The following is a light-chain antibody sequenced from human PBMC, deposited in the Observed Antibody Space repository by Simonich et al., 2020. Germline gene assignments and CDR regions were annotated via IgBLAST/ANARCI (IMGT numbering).Light chain of an antibody. CDR1: QSVSSSY. CDR2: DAS. Sequence: EIVLTQSPATLSLSPGERPTLSCRASQSVSSSYLAWYQQKPGLATRLLIYDASSRATGIPDRFSGSGSGTDFTLTISRLEPEDFAVYYCQQYGSSPETFGQGTKVEIK. V-gene: IGKV3D-20*01. CDR3: QQYGSSPET. J-gene: IGKJ1*01.